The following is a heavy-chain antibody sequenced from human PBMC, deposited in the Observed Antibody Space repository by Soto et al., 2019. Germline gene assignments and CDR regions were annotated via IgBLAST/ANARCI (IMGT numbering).Heavy chain of an antibody. CDR2: ISTYDDKT. Sequence: QVQLVQSGAEVKTPGASVKVSCRASGYSFRTHSISWVRQAPGQGLEWMGWISTYDDKTNFPQKFQGRITMTTDTSTSTAYMELRSLRSDDTAVYFCARDLGYCNSSGCFRNWFDPWGQGTLVTVSS. CDR1: GYSFRTHS. D-gene: IGHD2-15*01. CDR3: ARDLGYCNSSGCFRNWFDP. V-gene: IGHV1-18*01. J-gene: IGHJ5*02.